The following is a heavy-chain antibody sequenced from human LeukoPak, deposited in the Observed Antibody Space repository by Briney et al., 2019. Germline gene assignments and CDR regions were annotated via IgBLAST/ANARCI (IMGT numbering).Heavy chain of an antibody. D-gene: IGHD3-22*01. CDR2: INHSGST. CDR1: GGSFSGYY. V-gene: IGHV4-34*01. CDR3: ARGSPYDSSVYYLTGHFDY. J-gene: IGHJ4*02. Sequence: KRSETLSLTCAVYGGSFSGYYWSWIRQPPGKGLEWIGEINHSGSTNYNPSLKSRVTISVDTSKNQFSLKLSSVTAADTAVYYCARGSPYDSSVYYLTGHFDYWGQGTLVTVSS.